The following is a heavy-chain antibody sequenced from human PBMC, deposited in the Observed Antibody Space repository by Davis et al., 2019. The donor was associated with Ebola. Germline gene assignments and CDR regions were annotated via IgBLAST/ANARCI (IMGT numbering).Heavy chain of an antibody. Sequence: SETLSLTCTVSGVSITSNTYYWGWIRQPPGRGQECIGNILYTGSTYHNPSLRSRVSMSVDTSKNQFFLKVTSVTAADTAGYYCAGNTLTTDVYTVSWYGGWFDPWGQGTLVTV. CDR3: AGNTLTTDVYTVSWYGGWFDP. CDR2: ILYTGST. D-gene: IGHD6-13*01. V-gene: IGHV4-39*01. J-gene: IGHJ5*02. CDR1: GVSITSNTYY.